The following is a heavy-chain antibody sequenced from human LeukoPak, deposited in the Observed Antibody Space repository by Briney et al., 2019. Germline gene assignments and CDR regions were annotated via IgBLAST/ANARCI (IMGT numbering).Heavy chain of an antibody. CDR3: AKDVAIFGVVDAFDI. J-gene: IGHJ3*02. V-gene: IGHV3-23*01. D-gene: IGHD3-3*01. CDR2: ISGRGGST. CDR1: GFTFSSYA. Sequence: GGSLRLSCAASGFTFSSYAMSWVRQAPGKGLEWVSAISGRGGSTYYADSVKGRFTISRDNSKNTLYLQMNSLRAEDTAVYYCAKDVAIFGVVDAFDIWGQGTMVTVSS.